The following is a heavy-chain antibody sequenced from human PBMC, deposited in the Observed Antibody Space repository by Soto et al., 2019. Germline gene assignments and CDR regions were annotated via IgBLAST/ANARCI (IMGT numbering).Heavy chain of an antibody. CDR3: ARGHYDFWSGYFATIDY. V-gene: IGHV4-59*08. D-gene: IGHD3-3*01. CDR1: GGSISNYY. Sequence: PEETLSLTCTVSGGSISNYYWSWIRQPPGKGLEWIGYIHYSGNTKYNPSLKSRVTISADTSKDQFSLKLTSVTAADTAVYYCARGHYDFWSGYFATIDYWGQGTLVTVS. J-gene: IGHJ4*02. CDR2: IHYSGNT.